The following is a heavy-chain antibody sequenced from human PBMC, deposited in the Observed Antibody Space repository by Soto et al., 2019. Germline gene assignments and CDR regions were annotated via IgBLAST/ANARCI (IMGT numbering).Heavy chain of an antibody. Sequence: QVQLVQSGAEVKKPGASVKVSCKASGYTFTSYYMHWVRQAPGQGLEWMGIINPSGGSTSYAQKFQGRVTMTRDTSTSTVYMELSSLRSEDTAVYYCARAEGYWSGGSGCNEKRAYWFDPWGQGNLVTVSS. CDR2: INPSGGST. CDR3: ARAEGYWSGGSGCNEKRAYWFDP. CDR1: GYTFTSYY. D-gene: IGHD2-15*01. J-gene: IGHJ5*02. V-gene: IGHV1-46*01.